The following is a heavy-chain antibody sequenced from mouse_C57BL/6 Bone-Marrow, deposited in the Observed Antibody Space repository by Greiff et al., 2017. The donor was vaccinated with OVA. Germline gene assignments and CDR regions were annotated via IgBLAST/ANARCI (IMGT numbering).Heavy chain of an antibody. CDR2: IHPSDSDT. CDR3: AMALYYDPRGGY. J-gene: IGHJ2*01. CDR1: GYTFTSYW. V-gene: IGHV1-74*01. D-gene: IGHD2-4*01. Sequence: QVQLKQPGAELVKPGASVKVSCKASGYTFTSYWMHWVKQRPGQGLEWIGRIHPSDSDTNYNQKFKGKATLTVDKSSSTAYMQLSSLTSEDSAVYYCAMALYYDPRGGYWGQGTTLTVSS.